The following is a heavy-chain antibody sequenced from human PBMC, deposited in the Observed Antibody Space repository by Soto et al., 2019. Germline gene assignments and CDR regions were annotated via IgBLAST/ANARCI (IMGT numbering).Heavy chain of an antibody. CDR1: GFICSSYD. Sequence: GVSLRLSCAASGFICSSYDMSWVRQAPGKGLEWVSTILVEGRTFYVDSVKGWFTISRVNSKNTVYMQLNSLTAGDTALYYCAKETATGGGAFDIYGQGTMVTVSS. CDR3: AKETATGGGAFDI. D-gene: IGHD2-8*02. CDR2: ILVEGRT. J-gene: IGHJ3*02. V-gene: IGHV3-23*01.